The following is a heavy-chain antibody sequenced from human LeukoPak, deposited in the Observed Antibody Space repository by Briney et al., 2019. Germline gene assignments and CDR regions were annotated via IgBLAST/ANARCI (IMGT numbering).Heavy chain of an antibody. V-gene: IGHV3-7*01. D-gene: IGHD3-22*01. CDR2: IKQDGSEK. CDR3: AREDQPDYYDSSGYYFDY. J-gene: IGHJ4*02. Sequence: PGGSLRLSCAASGFTFSSYWMSWVRQAPGEGLEWVANIKQDGSEKYYVDSVKGRFTISRDNAKNSLYLQMNSLRAEDTAVYYCAREDQPDYYDSSGYYFDYWGQGTLVTVSS. CDR1: GFTFSSYW.